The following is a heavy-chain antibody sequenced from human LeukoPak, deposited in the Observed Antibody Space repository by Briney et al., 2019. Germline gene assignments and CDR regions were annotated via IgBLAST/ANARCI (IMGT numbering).Heavy chain of an antibody. Sequence: PGRSLRLSCAASGFTFSSYAMHWVRQAPGKGLEWVAVISYDGSNKYYADSVKGRFTISRDNSKNTLYLQMNSLRAEDTAVYYCAGENYYDSSGTGAFDIWGQGTMVTVSS. V-gene: IGHV3-30-3*01. D-gene: IGHD3-22*01. J-gene: IGHJ3*02. CDR2: ISYDGSNK. CDR1: GFTFSSYA. CDR3: AGENYYDSSGTGAFDI.